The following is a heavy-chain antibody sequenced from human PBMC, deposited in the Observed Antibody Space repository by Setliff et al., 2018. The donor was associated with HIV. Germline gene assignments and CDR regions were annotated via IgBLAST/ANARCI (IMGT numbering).Heavy chain of an antibody. CDR1: GGSINSYY. Sequence: NPSETLSLTCTVSGGSINSYYWSWIRQPAGKGLEWIGRIYSSGSTNYNPSLKSRVTMSVDTSKNQFSLKLTSVTAADTAVYYCARDNPHFGVASSYYYGMDVWGQGTTVTVSS. D-gene: IGHD3-3*01. J-gene: IGHJ6*02. V-gene: IGHV4-4*07. CDR2: IYSSGST. CDR3: ARDNPHFGVASSYYYGMDV.